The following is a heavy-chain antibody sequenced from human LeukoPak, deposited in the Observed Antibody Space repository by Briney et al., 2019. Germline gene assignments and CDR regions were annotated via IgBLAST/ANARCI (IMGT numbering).Heavy chain of an antibody. Sequence: GGSLRLSCVASGFTFSNYAMHWVRQAPGKGLEWVAVISYGGVDKYFADSVKGRFTISRDNSMNTLHLQMDTLRAEDTALYFCAKERGRAAAAGPSDYYYYGMDVWGQGTTVTVSS. CDR3: AKERGRAAAAGPSDYYYYGMDV. J-gene: IGHJ6*02. CDR2: ISYGGVDK. D-gene: IGHD6-13*01. CDR1: GFTFSNYA. V-gene: IGHV3-30*18.